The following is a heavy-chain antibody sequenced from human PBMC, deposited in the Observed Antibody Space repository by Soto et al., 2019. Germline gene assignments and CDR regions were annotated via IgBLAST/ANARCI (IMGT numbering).Heavy chain of an antibody. Sequence: ASVKVSCKASGYSFTDYYMHWIRQAPGQGLEWMGWIAPHRDGTEFAQKFQGRITLTGDTSTSTAYMELKGLTSADTAVYFCARGPYGDNAFDIWGQGTVGTVSS. D-gene: IGHD4-17*01. V-gene: IGHV1-2*02. CDR2: IAPHRDGT. CDR3: ARGPYGDNAFDI. CDR1: GYSFTDYY. J-gene: IGHJ3*02.